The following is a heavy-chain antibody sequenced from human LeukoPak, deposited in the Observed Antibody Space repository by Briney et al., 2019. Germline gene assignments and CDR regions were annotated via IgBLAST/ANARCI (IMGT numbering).Heavy chain of an antibody. CDR1: GGSINDYY. D-gene: IGHD1-1*01. CDR2: VLYSGTT. J-gene: IGHJ4*02. V-gene: IGHV4-59*08. CDR3: AGQQLERGEDH. Sequence: SEILSLTCTISGGSINDYYWSWIRQPAGKGLEWIGYVLYSGTTNYNPSLKSRVSISLDTSKNQFSLMVNSVTAADTAVYFCAGQQLERGEDHWGQETLVIVSS.